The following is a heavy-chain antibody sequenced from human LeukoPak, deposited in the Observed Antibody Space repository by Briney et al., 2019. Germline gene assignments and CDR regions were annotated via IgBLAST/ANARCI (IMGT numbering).Heavy chain of an antibody. CDR3: ARDGRLRNGYDNFYI. CDR1: GGTFSSYA. V-gene: IGHV1-69*04. J-gene: IGHJ4*02. Sequence: SVKVSCKASGGTFSSYAISWVRQAPGQGLEWMGRIIPILGIANYAQKFQGRVTITADKSTSTAYMELSSLRSEDTAVYYCARDGRLRNGYDNFYIWGQGTLVTVSS. CDR2: IIPILGIA. D-gene: IGHD5-18*01.